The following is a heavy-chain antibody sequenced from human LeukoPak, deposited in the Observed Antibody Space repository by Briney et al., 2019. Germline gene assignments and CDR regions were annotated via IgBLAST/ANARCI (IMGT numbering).Heavy chain of an antibody. V-gene: IGHV3-21*01. D-gene: IGHD1-1*01. CDR2: ISSSSSYI. CDR1: GFTFSSYS. CDR3: ARGGGEIWNDNY. Sequence: PGGSLRLSCAAYGFTFSSYSMSWVRQAPGKGLEWVSSISSSSSYIYYADSVKGRFTISRDNAKNSLYLQMNSLRAEDTAVYYCARGGGEIWNDNYWGQGTLVTVSS. J-gene: IGHJ4*02.